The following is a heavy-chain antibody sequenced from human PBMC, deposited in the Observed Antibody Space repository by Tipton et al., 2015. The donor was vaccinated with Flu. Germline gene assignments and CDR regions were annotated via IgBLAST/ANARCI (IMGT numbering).Heavy chain of an antibody. Sequence: TLSLTCGVSGGSFSGYDYWTWIRQTPEKGLEWIGEITRSLTTKYNPSLESRVTMSIDTSKNQFSLNLNSVTAADTAVYYCARRDYSNYVSEPKNWFDPWGQGTLVTVTS. V-gene: IGHV4-34*01. CDR2: ITRSLTT. J-gene: IGHJ5*02. CDR3: ARRDYSNYVSEPKNWFDP. D-gene: IGHD4-11*01. CDR1: GGSFSGYDY.